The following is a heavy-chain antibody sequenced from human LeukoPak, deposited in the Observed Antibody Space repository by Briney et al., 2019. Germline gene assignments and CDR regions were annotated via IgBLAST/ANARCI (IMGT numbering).Heavy chain of an antibody. D-gene: IGHD4-23*01. CDR2: IYYSGGT. CDR1: ISSIRNYY. J-gene: IGHJ4*02. CDR3: ARELLGDYGGNSGFDY. Sequence: SETLSLTCTVSISSIRNYYWNWIRQPPGKGLEWIGYIYYSGGTNYNPSLKSRLTISVDTSKNQFSMKLTSLTEADTTVYYCARELLGDYGGNSGFDYWGQGSLVTVSS. V-gene: IGHV4-59*01.